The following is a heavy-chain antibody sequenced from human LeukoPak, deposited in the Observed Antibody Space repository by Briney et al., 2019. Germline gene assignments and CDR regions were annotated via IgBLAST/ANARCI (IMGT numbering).Heavy chain of an antibody. CDR2: IKQDGSER. CDR1: GFTFSGYY. CDR3: ARRGTWHSDY. J-gene: IGHJ4*02. D-gene: IGHD3-16*01. V-gene: IGHV3-7*01. Sequence: PGGSLRLSCAASGFTFSGYYMSWVRQVPGKGLEWVATIKQDGSERYYVGSVRGRFTISRDNANNSLYLQMNSLRVEDTAVYYCARRGTWHSDYWGQGTLATVSS.